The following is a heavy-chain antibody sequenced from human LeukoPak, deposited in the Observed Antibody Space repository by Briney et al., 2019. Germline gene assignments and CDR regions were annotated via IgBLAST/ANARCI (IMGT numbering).Heavy chain of an antibody. V-gene: IGHV3-11*01. Sequence: GRSLRLSCAASGFTFSDYYMSWIRQAPGKGLEWVSYISSSGSTIYYADSVKGRFTISRDNAKNSLYLQKNSLRAEDTAVYYCARESLLDGFLDYWGQGTLVTVSS. J-gene: IGHJ4*02. CDR2: ISSSGSTI. CDR1: GFTFSDYY. CDR3: ARESLLDGFLDY. D-gene: IGHD5-24*01.